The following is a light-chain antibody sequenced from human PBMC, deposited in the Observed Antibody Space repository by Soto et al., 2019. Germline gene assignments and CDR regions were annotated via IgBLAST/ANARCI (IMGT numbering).Light chain of an antibody. Sequence: EIVLTQSPDTLSLSPGERATLSCRASQSVGNNFLAWYQQKPGQAPTLLIYDASSRASGLPDRFSGSGSETDCTLTVSILELEDFAVYFCHQYGTSPQTFGQGTKVEI. CDR1: QSVGNNF. V-gene: IGKV3-20*01. J-gene: IGKJ1*01. CDR3: HQYGTSPQT. CDR2: DAS.